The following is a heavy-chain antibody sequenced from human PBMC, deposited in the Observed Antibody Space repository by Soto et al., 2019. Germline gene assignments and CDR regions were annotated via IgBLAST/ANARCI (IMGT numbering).Heavy chain of an antibody. J-gene: IGHJ5*02. V-gene: IGHV1-69*06. CDR3: ARDRTDSGYYTNWLDP. D-gene: IGHD3-22*01. CDR1: GGTFGSDA. CDR2: IIPIFGTT. Sequence: VKVSCKASGGTFGSDAITWVRQAPGQGLEWVGRIIPIFGTTNYAQNLQGRVTISADKSTLTSYMELHSLTSDDTALYYCARDRTDSGYYTNWLDPWGQGTQVTVSS.